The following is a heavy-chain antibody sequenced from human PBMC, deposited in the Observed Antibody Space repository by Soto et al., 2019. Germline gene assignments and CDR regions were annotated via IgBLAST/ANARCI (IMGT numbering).Heavy chain of an antibody. D-gene: IGHD3-10*01. CDR2: VHNSWGS. CDR3: ARQGFGPLHGLIDV. J-gene: IGHJ6*02. Sequence: QVQLQESGPGLVKPSETMSLSCTVSGCSISSYYWSWFRQSPGQRMEWIGYVHNSWGSSYNPSLQSRAVISPDASKRQFPLKVTSVTATDTAVYYCARQGFGPLHGLIDVWGQGTTVTVSS. CDR1: GCSISSYY. V-gene: IGHV4-59*08.